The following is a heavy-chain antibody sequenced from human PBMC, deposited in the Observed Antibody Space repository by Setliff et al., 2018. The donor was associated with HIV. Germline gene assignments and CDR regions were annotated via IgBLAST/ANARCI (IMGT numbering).Heavy chain of an antibody. D-gene: IGHD5-18*01. CDR3: AREWSYGAFDTFDV. V-gene: IGHV4-34*01. J-gene: IGHJ3*01. CDR2: INHSGST. CDR1: GDSIGDYY. Sequence: SETLSLTCTVSGDSIGDYYWNWIRQPAGKGLEWIGEINHSGSTNYNPSLKTRVTIMVDTSKNQFSLKLGSVTAADTAVYYCAREWSYGAFDTFDVWGQGTMVTVSS.